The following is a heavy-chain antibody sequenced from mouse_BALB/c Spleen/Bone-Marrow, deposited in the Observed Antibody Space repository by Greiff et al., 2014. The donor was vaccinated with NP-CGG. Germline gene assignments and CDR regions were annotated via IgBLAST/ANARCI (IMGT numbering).Heavy chain of an antibody. CDR2: IDPANGNT. CDR3: ARYYYYAMDY. Sequence: DVKLVESGAELVKPGASVKLSCTASGFNIKDTYIHWVKQRPEQGLEWIGRIDPANGNTKYDPKFQGKATITADTSSNTAYLQLSSLTSEDTAVYYCARYYYYAMDYWGQGTSVPVSS. J-gene: IGHJ4*01. CDR1: GFNIKDTY. V-gene: IGHV14-3*02.